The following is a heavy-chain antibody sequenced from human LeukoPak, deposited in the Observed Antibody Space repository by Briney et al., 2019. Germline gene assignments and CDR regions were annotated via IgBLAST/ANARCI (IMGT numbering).Heavy chain of an antibody. Sequence: SGPTLVKPTQTLTLTCTFSGFSLSTSGVGVGWIRQLPVKALEWLALIYWDGDERYSPSLKSRLTIAKDTSKNQVVLTMTNVDPVDTATYYCAHKASSDGWSTYFDYWGQGALVTVSS. CDR3: AHKASSDGWSTYFDY. J-gene: IGHJ4*02. V-gene: IGHV2-5*02. D-gene: IGHD5-24*01. CDR2: IYWDGDE. CDR1: GFSLSTSGVG.